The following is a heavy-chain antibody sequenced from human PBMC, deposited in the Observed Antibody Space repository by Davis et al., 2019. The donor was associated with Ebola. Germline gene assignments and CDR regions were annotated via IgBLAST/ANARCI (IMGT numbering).Heavy chain of an antibody. V-gene: IGHV3-23*01. CDR2: ISPSGGGT. J-gene: IGHJ4*02. CDR3: AKELWPGPLFDS. D-gene: IGHD5-18*01. CDR1: GITFNSYA. Sequence: GESLKTSCAAAGITFNSYAINWVRHASGKALEWVSAISPSGGGTYYADSVKGRFTISGDNSKNTLYLQMNSPRAEDTAVYYCAKELWPGPLFDSWGQGTLVTVSS.